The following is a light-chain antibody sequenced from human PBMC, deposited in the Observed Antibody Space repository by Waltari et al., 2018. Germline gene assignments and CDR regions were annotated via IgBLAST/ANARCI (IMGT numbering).Light chain of an antibody. CDR3: MQSLRSPVT. CDR1: QSLMDTKGYNY. V-gene: IGKV2-28*01. CDR2: LGS. Sequence: DIVMTQSPLSLPVTPGEPAPISCRSSQSLMDTKGYNYLDWFLQKPGQSPQVLIYLGSNRASGVPDRFSGSGSGTDFTLRISRVEAEDVAIYYCMQSLRSPVTFGQGTKLEIK. J-gene: IGKJ2*01.